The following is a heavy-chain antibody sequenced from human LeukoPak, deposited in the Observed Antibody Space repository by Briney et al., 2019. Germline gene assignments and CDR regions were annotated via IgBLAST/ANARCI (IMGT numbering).Heavy chain of an antibody. D-gene: IGHD5-24*01. CDR1: GFTFSSYG. CDR3: ARGLQVRYYYNYKDV. V-gene: IGHV3-33*01. Sequence: GGSLRLSCAAAGFTFSSYGMHWVRQAPGKGLEWVAVIWYDGSNKYYADSVKGRFTISRDNSKNTLYLQMNSLRAEDTAVYYCARGLQVRYYYNYKDVWGKGTTVTVSS. J-gene: IGHJ6*03. CDR2: IWYDGSNK.